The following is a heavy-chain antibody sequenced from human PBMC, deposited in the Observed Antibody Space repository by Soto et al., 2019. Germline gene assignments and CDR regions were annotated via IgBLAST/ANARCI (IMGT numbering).Heavy chain of an antibody. D-gene: IGHD2-2*01. V-gene: IGHV1-18*04. J-gene: IGHJ6*02. CDR1: GYTFTSYG. Sequence: QVQLVQSGAEVKKPGASVKVSCKASGYTFTSYGISWVRQAPGQGLEWMGWISAYNGNTNYAQKLQGRVTMTTDTSTSTVYMELRSMRSDDTAVYYCARDHVCSSTSCYQNYYYGMDVWGQGTTVTVSS. CDR3: ARDHVCSSTSCYQNYYYGMDV. CDR2: ISAYNGNT.